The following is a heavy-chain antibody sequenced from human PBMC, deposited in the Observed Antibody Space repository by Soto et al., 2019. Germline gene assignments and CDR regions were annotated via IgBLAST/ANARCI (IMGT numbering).Heavy chain of an antibody. V-gene: IGHV1-69*01. CDR3: SMLKNELGYCSGGSCYSSDY. CDR2: IIPIFGTA. J-gene: IGHJ4*02. CDR1: GGTFSSYA. D-gene: IGHD2-15*01. Sequence: QVQLVQSGAEVKKPGSSVKVSCKASGGTFSSYAISWVRQAPGQGLEWMGGIIPIFGTANYAQKFQGRVTITADESTITAYMELSSLRSEDTAVYYCSMLKNELGYCSGGSCYSSDYWGQGTLVTVSS.